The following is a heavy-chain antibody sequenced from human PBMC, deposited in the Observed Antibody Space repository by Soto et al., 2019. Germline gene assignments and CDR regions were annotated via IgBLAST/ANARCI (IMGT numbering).Heavy chain of an antibody. CDR1: GGSISSGDYY. J-gene: IGHJ5*02. D-gene: IGHD3-16*02. Sequence: LSLTCTVSGGSISSGDYYWSWIRQHPGKGLEWIGYIHNSGTTYYIPPLKSRVAMTVDTSKNQLSLKLTSVTAADTAVYYCARGVTFGGVIAPRFDPWGQGTLVTVSS. CDR3: ARGVTFGGVIAPRFDP. V-gene: IGHV4-31*03. CDR2: IHNSGTT.